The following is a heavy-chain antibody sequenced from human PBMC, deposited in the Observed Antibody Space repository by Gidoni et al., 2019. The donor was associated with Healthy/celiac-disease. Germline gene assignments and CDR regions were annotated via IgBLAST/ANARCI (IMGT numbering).Heavy chain of an antibody. CDR3: ARVLDYYDSSGYYFDY. Sequence: EVQLVQSGAEVTKPGESLKISCKGSGYSFTSYWIGWVRQMPGKGLEWMGIIYPGDSDTRYSPSFQGQVTISADKSISTAYLQWSSLKASDTAMYYCARVLDYYDSSGYYFDYWGQGTLVTVSS. J-gene: IGHJ4*02. CDR2: IYPGDSDT. CDR1: GYSFTSYW. D-gene: IGHD3-22*01. V-gene: IGHV5-51*01.